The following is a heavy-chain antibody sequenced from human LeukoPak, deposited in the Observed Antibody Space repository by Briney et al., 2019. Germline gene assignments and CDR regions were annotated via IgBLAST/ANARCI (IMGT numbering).Heavy chain of an antibody. CDR2: ISGSGGST. Sequence: GGSLRLSCAASGFTFSSYAMSGVRQAPGKGLEWVSAISGSGGSTYYADSVKGRFTISRDNSKNTLYLQMNSLRAEDTAVYYCAKDRWLLHHSSYWGQGTLVTVSS. V-gene: IGHV3-23*01. CDR1: GFTFSSYA. D-gene: IGHD3-3*01. CDR3: AKDRWLLHHSSY. J-gene: IGHJ4*02.